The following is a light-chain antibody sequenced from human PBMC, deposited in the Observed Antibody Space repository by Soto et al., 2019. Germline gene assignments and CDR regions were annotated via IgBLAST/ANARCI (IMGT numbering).Light chain of an antibody. CDR2: NDN. V-gene: IGLV1-44*01. J-gene: IGLJ2*01. CDR3: AAWDGEHNGVV. Sequence: QSVLTQPPSASGTPGQRVTISCSGSGSNIGSNPVNWYQQVPGKAPKLLIYNDNLRPSGVPDQFSGSKSGTSASLAISGPQAEDEGEYYCAAWDGEHNGVVFGGGTKLTVL. CDR1: GSNIGSNP.